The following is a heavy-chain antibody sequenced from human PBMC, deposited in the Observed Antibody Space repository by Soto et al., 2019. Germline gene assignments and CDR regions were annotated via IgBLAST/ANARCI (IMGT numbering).Heavy chain of an antibody. D-gene: IGHD6-6*01. CDR2: IYPGDSDT. J-gene: IGHJ5*02. CDR3: ARIKYSSSILWFDP. CDR1: GYSFTSYW. Sequence: PGESLKISCKGSGYSFTSYWIGWLRQMPGKGLEWIGIIYPGDSDTRYSPSFQGQVTISADKSISTAYLQWSSLKASDTAMYYCARIKYSSSILWFDPWGQGTLVTVSS. V-gene: IGHV5-51*01.